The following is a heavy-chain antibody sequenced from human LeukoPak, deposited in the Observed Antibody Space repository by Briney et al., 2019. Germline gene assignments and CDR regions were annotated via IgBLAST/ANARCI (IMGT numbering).Heavy chain of an antibody. D-gene: IGHD3-3*01. CDR2: IYPSDSDT. CDR3: AGGANYDFWTGYFNY. Sequence: GESLKISCKGSGYRFNNYWIGWVRQMPGKGLEGMGIIYPSDSDTRYSPSFQGQVTISADTSINTAYVQWSSLKASDTAMYYCAGGANYDFWTGYFNYWGQGTLVTVSS. CDR1: GYRFNNYW. J-gene: IGHJ4*02. V-gene: IGHV5-51*01.